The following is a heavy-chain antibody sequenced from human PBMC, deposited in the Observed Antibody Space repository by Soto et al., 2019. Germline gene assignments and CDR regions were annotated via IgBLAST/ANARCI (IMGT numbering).Heavy chain of an antibody. D-gene: IGHD7-27*01. V-gene: IGHV1-2*02. Sequence: ASVKGACTASGYTFTVYYMHWLRQAPGQGLEWMGWINPNSGGTNYAQKFQGRVTMTRDTSISTAYMELSRLRSDDTAVYYCALNGELDDWGPGTLVTVSS. CDR1: GYTFTVYY. CDR3: ALNGELDD. J-gene: IGHJ4*02. CDR2: INPNSGGT.